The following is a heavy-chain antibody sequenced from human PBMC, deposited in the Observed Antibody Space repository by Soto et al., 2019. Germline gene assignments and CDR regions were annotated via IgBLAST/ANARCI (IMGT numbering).Heavy chain of an antibody. V-gene: IGHV5-10-1*01. CDR1: GYSFTSYW. Sequence: PGESLKISCKGSGYSFTSYWISWVRQMPGKGLEWMGRIDPSDSYTNYSPSFQGHVTISADKSISTAYLQWSSLKASDTAMYYCARHAPFVVAAIDYWGQGTLVTVSS. CDR3: ARHAPFVVAAIDY. CDR2: IDPSDSYT. J-gene: IGHJ4*02. D-gene: IGHD2-15*01.